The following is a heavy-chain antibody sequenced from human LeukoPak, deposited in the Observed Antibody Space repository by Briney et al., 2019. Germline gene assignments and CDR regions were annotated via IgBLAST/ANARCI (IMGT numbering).Heavy chain of an antibody. V-gene: IGHV3-30*18. CDR3: AKPYLHSMVRGYYYYGMDV. CDR2: ISYDGSNK. CDR1: GFTFSSYG. Sequence: GGSLRLSCAASGFTFSSYGMHWVRQAPGKGLEWVAVISYDGSNKYYADSVKGRFTISRGNSKNTLYLQMNSLRAEDTAVYYCAKPYLHSMVRGYYYYGMDVWGKGTTVTVSS. J-gene: IGHJ6*04. D-gene: IGHD3-10*01.